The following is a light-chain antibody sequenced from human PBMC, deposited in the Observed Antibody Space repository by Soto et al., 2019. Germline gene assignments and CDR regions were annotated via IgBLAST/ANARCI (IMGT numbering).Light chain of an antibody. Sequence: QSVLTQPASVSGSPGQSITISCTGTSSDVGAYDYVSWYQQHPGKAPKLMIYEVSNRPSGDSDRFSGSKSDNTASLTISGLRAEDEADYYCTSYTTKSTWVFGGGTQLTVL. V-gene: IGLV2-14*01. J-gene: IGLJ3*02. CDR3: TSYTTKSTWV. CDR1: SSDVGAYDY. CDR2: EVS.